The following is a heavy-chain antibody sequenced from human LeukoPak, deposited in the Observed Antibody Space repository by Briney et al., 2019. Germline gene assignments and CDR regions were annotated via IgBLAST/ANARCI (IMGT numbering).Heavy chain of an antibody. CDR3: ARGYYYDSSGYYYFDY. CDR2: IYYSGST. J-gene: IGHJ4*02. CDR1: GGSFSGYY. Sequence: SETLSLTCAVYGGSFSGYYRSWIRQPPGKGLEWIGYIYYSGSTNYNPSLKSRVTISVDTSKNQFSLKLSSVTAADTAVYYCARGYYYDSSGYYYFDYWGQGTLVTVSS. V-gene: IGHV4-59*01. D-gene: IGHD3-22*01.